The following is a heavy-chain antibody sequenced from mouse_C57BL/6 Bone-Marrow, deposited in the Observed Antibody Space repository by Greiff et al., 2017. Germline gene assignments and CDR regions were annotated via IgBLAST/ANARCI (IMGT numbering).Heavy chain of an antibody. Sequence: EVQRVESGGGLVKPGGSLKLSCAASGFTFSSYAMSWVRQTPEKRLEWVATISDGGSYTYYPDNVKGRFTISRDNAKNNLYLQMSHLKSEDTAMYYCARGRLTTVGDFDYWGQGTTLTVSS. V-gene: IGHV5-4*01. CDR3: ARGRLTTVGDFDY. CDR1: GFTFSSYA. D-gene: IGHD1-1*01. CDR2: ISDGGSYT. J-gene: IGHJ2*01.